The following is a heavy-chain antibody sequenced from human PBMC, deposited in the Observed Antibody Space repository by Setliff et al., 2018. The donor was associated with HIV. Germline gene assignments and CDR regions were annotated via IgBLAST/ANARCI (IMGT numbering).Heavy chain of an antibody. CDR3: ARETYYYDSIGYWRSDAFDV. D-gene: IGHD3-22*01. Sequence: PSETLSLTCNVSGTSMTSYYWTWIRQPPGKGLEWIGYIYTSGSTYYNPSPKSRVTISVDTSKNQFSLRLSSVTAADTAVYYCARETYYYDSIGYWRSDAFDVWGQGTMVTVSS. J-gene: IGHJ3*01. CDR2: IYTSGST. V-gene: IGHV4-4*08. CDR1: GTSMTSYY.